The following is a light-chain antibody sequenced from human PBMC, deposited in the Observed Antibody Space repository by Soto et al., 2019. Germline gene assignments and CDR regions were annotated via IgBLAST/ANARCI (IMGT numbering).Light chain of an antibody. CDR1: SSNLGAGYD. V-gene: IGLV1-40*01. CDR3: GSYTSSSNYV. CDR2: GNR. Sequence: QSVLTQPPSVSGAPGQRVTISCTGNSSNLGAGYDVHWYQQLPGAAPKLVIFGNRNRPSGVPERFSGSKSGTSASLAITGLQAEDEAVYYCGSYTSSSNYVFGTGTKVTVL. J-gene: IGLJ1*01.